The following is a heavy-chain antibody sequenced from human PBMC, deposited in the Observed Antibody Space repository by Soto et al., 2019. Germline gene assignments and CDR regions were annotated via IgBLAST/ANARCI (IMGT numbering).Heavy chain of an antibody. J-gene: IGHJ4*01. CDR1: GYTCTHNW. D-gene: IGHD2-2*02. CDR2: IDPRDSYT. CDR3: ARSSCLPNSCYSGYFDY. V-gene: IGHV5-10-1*01. Sequence: GASHNISCRRPGYTCTHNWISPVRQLHWKCLEWMGRIDPRDSYTNHSPSFQGHVTISVDKSDNTSYLQWSSLKASDTAMYLCARSSCLPNSCYSGYFDYLGRGSLVTVSS.